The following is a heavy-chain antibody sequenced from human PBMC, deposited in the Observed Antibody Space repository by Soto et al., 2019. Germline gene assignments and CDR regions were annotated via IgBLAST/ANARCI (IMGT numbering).Heavy chain of an antibody. CDR2: IDHSGST. Sequence: SETLSLTCAVYGGSFSGYYWSWIRQPPGKGLEWIGEIDHSGSTNYNPSLKSRVTISVDTSKNQFSLKLSSVTAADTAVYYCAREAGSYRLDYWGKGALVTVSS. D-gene: IGHD1-26*01. CDR3: AREAGSYRLDY. V-gene: IGHV4-34*01. CDR1: GGSFSGYY. J-gene: IGHJ4*02.